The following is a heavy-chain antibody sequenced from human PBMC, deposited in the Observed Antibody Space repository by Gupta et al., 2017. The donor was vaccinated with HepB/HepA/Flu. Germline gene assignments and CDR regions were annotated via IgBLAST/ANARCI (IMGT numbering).Heavy chain of an antibody. CDR3: ARRITIFGVVVFDWFDP. CDR2: MNPNSGNT. Sequence: QVQLVQSGAEVKKPGASVKVSCKASGYTFPSYDINWVRQATGQGLEWMGWMNPNSGNTGYAQKFQGRVTITRNTSISTAYMELSSLRSEDTAVYYCARRITIFGVVVFDWFDPWGQGTLVTVSS. V-gene: IGHV1-8*03. CDR1: GYTFPSYD. J-gene: IGHJ5*02. D-gene: IGHD3-3*01.